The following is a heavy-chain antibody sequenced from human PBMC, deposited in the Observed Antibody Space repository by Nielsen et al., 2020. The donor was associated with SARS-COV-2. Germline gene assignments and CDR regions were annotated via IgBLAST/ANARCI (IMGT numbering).Heavy chain of an antibody. J-gene: IGHJ6*03. CDR1: GYTFTGYY. Sequence: ASVKVSCKASGYTFTGYYMHWVRQAPGQGLEWMGRINPNSGGTNYAQKFQGRVTMTRDTSISTAYMELSRLRSDDTAVYYCARVREDYYYYYMDVWGKGTTVTVSS. V-gene: IGHV1-2*06. CDR3: ARVREDYYYYYMDV. CDR2: INPNSGGT. D-gene: IGHD2-15*01.